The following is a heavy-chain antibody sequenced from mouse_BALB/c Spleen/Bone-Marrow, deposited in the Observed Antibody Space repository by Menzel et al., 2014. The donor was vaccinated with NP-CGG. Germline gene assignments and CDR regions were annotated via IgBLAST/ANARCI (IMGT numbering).Heavy chain of an antibody. Sequence: QVQLQQPGAELAKPGASVKMSCKASGYTFTSYWMHWIKQRPGQGLEWIGYINPSTGYTEYNQTFKGKATLTAVKSSITAYMQLSSLTSEDSAVYYCARDDYDAFAYWGQGTLVTVSA. CDR2: INPSTGYT. J-gene: IGHJ3*01. V-gene: IGHV1-7*01. CDR1: GYTFTSYW. D-gene: IGHD2-4*01. CDR3: ARDDYDAFAY.